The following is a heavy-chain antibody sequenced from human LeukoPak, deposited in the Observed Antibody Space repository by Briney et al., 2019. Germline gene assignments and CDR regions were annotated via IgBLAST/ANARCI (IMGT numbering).Heavy chain of an antibody. CDR2: FNPEDGET. D-gene: IGHD3-22*01. CDR3: ATGPRGYYDSSGYYPIFPFDY. V-gene: IGHV1-24*01. Sequence: ASVKVSCKVSGYTLTELSMHWMRQAPGKGLEWMGGFNPEDGETIYAQKFQGRVTMTEDTSTDTAYMELSSLRSEDTAVYYCATGPRGYYDSSGYYPIFPFDYWGQGTLVTVSS. CDR1: GYTLTELS. J-gene: IGHJ4*02.